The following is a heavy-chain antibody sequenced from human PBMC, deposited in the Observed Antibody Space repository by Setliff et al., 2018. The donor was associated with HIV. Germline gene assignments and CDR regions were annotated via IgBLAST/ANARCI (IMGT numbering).Heavy chain of an antibody. CDR1: GYPISSGYY. J-gene: IGHJ4*02. V-gene: IGHV4-38-2*02. Sequence: PSETLSLTCTVSGYPISSGYYWGWIRQPPGKGLEWIGSIYHSGTTYYNPSLKSRVTISVDTSKNQFSLKLSSATAADTAVYYCAREFSSSSFDQWGQGTLVTVSS. CDR2: IYHSGTT. D-gene: IGHD6-6*01. CDR3: AREFSSSSFDQ.